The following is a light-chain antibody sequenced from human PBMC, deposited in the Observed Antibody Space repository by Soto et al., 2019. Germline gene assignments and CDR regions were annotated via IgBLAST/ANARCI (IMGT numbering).Light chain of an antibody. CDR3: CSYVGARTYV. V-gene: IGLV2-23*01. CDR2: EGS. J-gene: IGLJ1*01. Sequence: ALTQPASVSGSPGQSITISCSGSISDVGSSGPVSWYQHHPGQVPKLIIYEGSRRPSGVSSRFSGSKTGNTASLTITGLQAEDEANYYCCSYVGARTYVFGTGTKVTAL. CDR1: ISDVGSSGP.